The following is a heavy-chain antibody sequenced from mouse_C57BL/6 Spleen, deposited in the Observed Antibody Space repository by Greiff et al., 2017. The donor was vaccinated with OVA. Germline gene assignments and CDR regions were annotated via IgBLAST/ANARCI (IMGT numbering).Heavy chain of an antibody. CDR2: ISYDGSN. CDR1: GYSITSGYY. Sequence: VQLKQSGPGLVKPSQSLSLTCSVTGYSITSGYYWNWIRQFPGNKLEWMGYISYDGSNNYNPSLKNRISITRDTSKNQFFLKLNSVTTEDTATYYCARDRITTVVPYYFDYWGQGTTLTVSS. V-gene: IGHV3-6*01. D-gene: IGHD1-1*01. CDR3: ARDRITTVVPYYFDY. J-gene: IGHJ2*01.